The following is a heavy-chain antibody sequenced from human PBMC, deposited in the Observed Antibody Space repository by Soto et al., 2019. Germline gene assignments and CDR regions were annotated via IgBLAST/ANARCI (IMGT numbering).Heavy chain of an antibody. J-gene: IGHJ6*02. D-gene: IGHD6-13*01. CDR3: AKAKYSSSWYPYGMDV. V-gene: IGHV3-30*18. Sequence: QVQLVESGGGVVQPGRSLRLSCAASGFTFRSYGMQRVRQAPVKGLEWVAVISHDGSNKYYADSVKGRFTISRDNSKNSLYLQMNSLRAEDTAVYYCAKAKYSSSWYPYGMDVWGQGTTVTVSS. CDR1: GFTFRSYG. CDR2: ISHDGSNK.